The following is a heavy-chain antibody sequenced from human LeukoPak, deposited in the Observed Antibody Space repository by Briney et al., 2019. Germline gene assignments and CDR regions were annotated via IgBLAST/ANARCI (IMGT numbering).Heavy chain of an antibody. CDR1: GGSISSSNYY. CDR2: IYYSGST. J-gene: IGHJ4*02. Sequence: SETLSLICTVSGGSISSSNYYWGWIRQPPGKGLEWIGSIYYSGSTYYNPSLKSRVTISVDTSKRQFSLKLNSVTAADTAVYYCARHSSMTTVAFDYWGQGTLVTVSS. CDR3: ARHSSMTTVAFDY. D-gene: IGHD4-23*01. V-gene: IGHV4-39*01.